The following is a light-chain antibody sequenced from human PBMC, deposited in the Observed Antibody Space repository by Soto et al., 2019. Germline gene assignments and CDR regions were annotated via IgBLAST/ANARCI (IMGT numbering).Light chain of an antibody. Sequence: DIQVTQTPSSLSASVGDRINITCRPSQSIGSSLNWYPQKFGKAPILLIYGASSLQSGVPSRFSGSGSGRDFTLTISALQPEDFAICYCQQTYSAPPMFTFGPGTKVDIK. V-gene: IGKV1-39*01. J-gene: IGKJ3*01. CDR1: QSIGSS. CDR2: GAS. CDR3: QQTYSAPPMFT.